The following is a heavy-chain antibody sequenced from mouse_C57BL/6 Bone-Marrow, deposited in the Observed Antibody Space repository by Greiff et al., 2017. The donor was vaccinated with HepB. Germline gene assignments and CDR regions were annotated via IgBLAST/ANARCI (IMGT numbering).Heavy chain of an antibody. J-gene: IGHJ4*01. D-gene: IGHD1-1*01. V-gene: IGHV5-6*01. CDR1: GFTFSSYG. Sequence: EVQGVESGGDLVKPGGSLKLSCAASGFTFSSYGMSWVRQTPDKRLEWVATISSGGSYTYYPDSVKGRFTISRDNAKNTLYLQMSRLKSEDTAMYYCATRTTVVAGNAMDYWGQGTSVTVSS. CDR3: ATRTTVVAGNAMDY. CDR2: ISSGGSYT.